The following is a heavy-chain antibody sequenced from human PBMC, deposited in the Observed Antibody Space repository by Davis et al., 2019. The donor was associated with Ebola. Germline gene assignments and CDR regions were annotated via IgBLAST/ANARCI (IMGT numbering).Heavy chain of an antibody. Sequence: GESLKISCAASGFTFSSYAMTWVRQAPGKGLEWVSTISAGGAGTYYADSVKGRFTISRDDAKKSLYLQMDSLRAEDTAVYYCAQQLGDYGGNALRYWGQGTLVTVSS. V-gene: IGHV3-23*01. CDR2: ISAGGAGT. D-gene: IGHD4-23*01. CDR1: GFTFSSYA. J-gene: IGHJ4*02. CDR3: AQQLGDYGGNALRY.